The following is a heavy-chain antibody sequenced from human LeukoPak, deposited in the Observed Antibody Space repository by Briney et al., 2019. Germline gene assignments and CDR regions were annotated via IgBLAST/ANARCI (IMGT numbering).Heavy chain of an antibody. D-gene: IGHD2-15*01. J-gene: IGHJ5*02. Sequence: GGSLRLSCAASGFTFSSYWMHWVRQAPGKGLVWVSRINSDGSSTSYADSVKGRFTISRDNAKNTLYLQMNSLRAEDTAVYYCAKDIRYCSGGSCYPNWFDPWGQGTLVTVSS. CDR1: GFTFSSYW. CDR2: INSDGSST. CDR3: AKDIRYCSGGSCYPNWFDP. V-gene: IGHV3-74*01.